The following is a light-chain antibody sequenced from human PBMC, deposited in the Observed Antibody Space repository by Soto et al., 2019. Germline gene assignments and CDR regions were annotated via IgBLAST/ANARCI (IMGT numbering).Light chain of an antibody. V-gene: IGKV3-20*01. CDR1: QSVSSKY. J-gene: IGKJ1*01. CDR3: QQYGSSPRT. Sequence: EIVLTHSPGTLSLSPVERATLSCSSSQSVSSKYLAWYQQKPGQAPRVLIYGTSIRASGVPERFSGGGSGTDFTLTISRLEPEDFAVYYCQQYGSSPRTFGQGTKVDIK. CDR2: GTS.